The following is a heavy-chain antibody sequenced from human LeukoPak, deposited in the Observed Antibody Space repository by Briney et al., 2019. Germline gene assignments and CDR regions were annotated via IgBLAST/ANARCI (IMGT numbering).Heavy chain of an antibody. CDR3: AREIDRDDYNRFFDY. CDR2: INAGNGNT. CDR1: GYSFSTYT. J-gene: IGHJ4*02. Sequence: APVKVSCTASGYSFSTYTMNWVRQAPGQRLEWMGWINAGNGNTKYSQKFQGRVTITRDTSASTAYMEMRSLRSEDTAVYYCAREIDRDDYNRFFDYWGQGTLVTVSS. D-gene: IGHD5-24*01. V-gene: IGHV1-3*01.